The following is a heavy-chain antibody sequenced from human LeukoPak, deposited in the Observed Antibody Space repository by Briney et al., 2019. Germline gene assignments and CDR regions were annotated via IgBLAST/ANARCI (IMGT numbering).Heavy chain of an antibody. CDR2: INGDGSVT. D-gene: IGHD2-2*01. CDR3: AREGGSCNGISCWHWFDS. J-gene: IGHJ5*01. Sequence: GGSLRLSCGASGFTFSSSWMHWFRLDPRKGLTWVSRINGDGSVTSYAASAKGRFTISRDNARKTLYLQMNSLRVEDTALYYCAREGGSCNGISCWHWFDSWGQGTMVTVSS. V-gene: IGHV3-74*01. CDR1: GFTFSSSW.